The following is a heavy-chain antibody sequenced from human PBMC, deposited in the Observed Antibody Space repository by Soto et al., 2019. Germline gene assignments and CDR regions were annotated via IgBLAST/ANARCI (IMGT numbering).Heavy chain of an antibody. CDR1: GFTFSVSA. CDR2: IRSKANNYAT. J-gene: IGHJ4*02. Sequence: EVQLVQSGGGLVQPGGSLKLSCAASGFTFSVSAMHWVRQASGKGLEWVGRIRSKANNYATEYAASVTGRFTISRDDSKNTAYLQMNSLKTQDTAVYYCTHDYSNYWGQGTLVTVSS. CDR3: THDYSNY. V-gene: IGHV3-73*02. D-gene: IGHD4-4*01.